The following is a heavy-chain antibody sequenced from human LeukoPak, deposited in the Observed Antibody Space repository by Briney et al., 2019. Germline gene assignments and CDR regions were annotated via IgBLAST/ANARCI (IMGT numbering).Heavy chain of an antibody. V-gene: IGHV5-51*01. J-gene: IGHJ5*02. CDR1: GYSFTSYW. CDR2: IYPGDSDT. CDR3: ARTYYDYVWGSYRSNWFDP. Sequence: GESLKISCKGSGYSFTSYWIGWVRQMPGKGLEWMGIIYPGDSDTRYSPSFQGQVTISADKSISTAYLQWSSLKASGTAMYYCARTYYDYVWGSYRSNWFDPWGQGTLVTVSS. D-gene: IGHD3-16*02.